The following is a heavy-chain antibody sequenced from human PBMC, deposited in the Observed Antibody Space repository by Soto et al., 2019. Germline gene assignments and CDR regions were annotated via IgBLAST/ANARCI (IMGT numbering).Heavy chain of an antibody. V-gene: IGHV1-69*01. J-gene: IGHJ4*02. CDR3: AREILPDSSSWYGTPQD. D-gene: IGHD6-13*01. CDR1: GGTFSSYA. CDR2: IIPIFGTA. Sequence: QVQLVQSGAEVKKPGSSVKVSCKASGGTFSSYAISWVRQAPGQGLEWMGGIIPIFGTANYAQKSQGRVTITADESTSTAYMELSSLRSEDTAVYYCAREILPDSSSWYGTPQDWGQGTLVTVSS.